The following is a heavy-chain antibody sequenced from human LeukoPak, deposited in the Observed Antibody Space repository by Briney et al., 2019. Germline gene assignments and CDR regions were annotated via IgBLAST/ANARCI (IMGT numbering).Heavy chain of an antibody. CDR2: ISGSGGST. J-gene: IGHJ4*02. V-gene: IGHV3-23*01. D-gene: IGHD6-19*01. CDR1: GFTFSSYA. Sequence: GGSLRLSCAASGFTFSSYAMSWVRQAPGKGLEWVSAISGSGGSTYYADSVKGRVTISRDNSKNTLYLQMNSLRAEDPAVYYCAKRATGYSSGWYDFDYWGQGTLVTVSS. CDR3: AKRATGYSSGWYDFDY.